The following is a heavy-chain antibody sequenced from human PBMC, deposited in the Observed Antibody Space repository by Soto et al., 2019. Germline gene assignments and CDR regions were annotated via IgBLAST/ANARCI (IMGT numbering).Heavy chain of an antibody. D-gene: IGHD1-1*01. CDR2: IIPIFGTA. CDR1: GGTFSSYA. CDR3: ARDLRRDDWNHDLDWFDP. Sequence: QVQLVQSGAEVKKPGSSVKVSCKASGGTFSSYAISWVRQAPGQGLEWMGGIIPIFGTANYAQKFQGRVTITADESTSTAYMELSSLRSEDTAVYYCARDLRRDDWNHDLDWFDPWGQGTLVTVSS. J-gene: IGHJ5*02. V-gene: IGHV1-69*01.